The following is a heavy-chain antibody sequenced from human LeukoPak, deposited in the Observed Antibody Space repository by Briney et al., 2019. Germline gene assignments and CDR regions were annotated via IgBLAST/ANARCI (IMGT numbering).Heavy chain of an antibody. CDR2: IIPILGIA. J-gene: IGHJ4*02. V-gene: IGHV1-69*04. CDR1: GGIFSSYA. D-gene: IGHD2-2*02. Sequence: GSSVKVSCKASGGIFSSYAISWVRQAPGQGLEWMGRIIPILGIANYAQKFQGRVTITADKSTSTAYMELSSLRSEDTAVYYCARDLPPYHFDYWGQGTLVTVSS. CDR3: ARDLPPYHFDY.